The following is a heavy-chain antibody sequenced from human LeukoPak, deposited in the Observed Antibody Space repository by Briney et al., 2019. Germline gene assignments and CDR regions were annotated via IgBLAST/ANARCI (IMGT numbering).Heavy chain of an antibody. CDR2: ISYDGSNK. J-gene: IGHJ4*02. CDR1: GFTFSSYA. CDR3: AKDLSSGYYFLIDY. Sequence: GGSLRLSCAASGFTFSSYAMHWVRQAPGKGLEWVAVISYDGSNKYYADSVKGRFTISRDNSKNTLYLQMNSLRAEDTAVYYCAKDLSSGYYFLIDYWGQGTLVTVSS. V-gene: IGHV3-30*04. D-gene: IGHD3-22*01.